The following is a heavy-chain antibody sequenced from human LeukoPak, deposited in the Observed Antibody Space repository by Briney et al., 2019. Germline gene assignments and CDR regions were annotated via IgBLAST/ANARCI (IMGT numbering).Heavy chain of an antibody. V-gene: IGHV3-30-3*01. Sequence: PGGSLRLSCAASGFTFSSYAMHWVRQAPGKGLEWVAVISYDGSNKYYADSVKGRFTISRDNSKNTLYLQMNSLGAEDTAVYYCARESYYDSSSDYWGQGTLVTVSS. CDR2: ISYDGSNK. CDR1: GFTFSSYA. CDR3: ARESYYDSSSDY. J-gene: IGHJ4*02. D-gene: IGHD3-22*01.